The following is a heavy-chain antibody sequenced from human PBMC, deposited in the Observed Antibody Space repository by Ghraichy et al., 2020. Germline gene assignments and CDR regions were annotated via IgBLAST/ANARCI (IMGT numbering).Heavy chain of an antibody. D-gene: IGHD2-21*01. Sequence: LSLTCAASGFTFSSYWMHWVRQALGKGLVWVSRINSDGGSTTYADSVKGRFTISKDNAKNTLYLQMNSLRAEDTAVYYCVKDLVGGGFGAYGMDVWGQGTTVTVSS. J-gene: IGHJ6*02. V-gene: IGHV3-74*01. CDR2: INSDGGST. CDR3: VKDLVGGGFGAYGMDV. CDR1: GFTFSSYW.